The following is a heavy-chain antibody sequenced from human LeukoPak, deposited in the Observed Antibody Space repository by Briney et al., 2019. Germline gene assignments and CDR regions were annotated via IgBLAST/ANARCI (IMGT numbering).Heavy chain of an antibody. V-gene: IGHV1-69*13. CDR1: GGTFSSYA. CDR2: IIPIFGTA. CDR3: AREDSSGYYCAY. D-gene: IGHD3-22*01. Sequence: SVKVSCKASGGTFSSYAISWVRQAPGQGLEWMGGIIPIFGTANHAQKFQGRVTITADESASTAYMELSSLRSEDTAVYYCAREDSSGYYCAYWGQGTLVTVSS. J-gene: IGHJ4*02.